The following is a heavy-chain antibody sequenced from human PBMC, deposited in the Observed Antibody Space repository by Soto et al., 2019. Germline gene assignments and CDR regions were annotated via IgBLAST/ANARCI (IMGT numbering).Heavy chain of an antibody. V-gene: IGHV1-18*01. CDR2: ISAYNGNT. CDR3: ARDVYYYDSSGPALDY. D-gene: IGHD3-22*01. Sequence: ASVKVSCKASGGTFSSYAISWVRQAPGQGLEWMGWISAYNGNTNYAQKLQGRVTMTTDTSTSTAYMELRSLRSDDTAVYYCARDVYYYDSSGPALDYWGQGTLVTVSS. CDR1: GGTFSSYA. J-gene: IGHJ4*02.